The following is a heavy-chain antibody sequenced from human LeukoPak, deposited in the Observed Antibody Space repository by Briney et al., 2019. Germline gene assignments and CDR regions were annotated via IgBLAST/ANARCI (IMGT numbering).Heavy chain of an antibody. CDR1: GFTFSSYE. J-gene: IGHJ4*02. CDR3: ASSTQWLGSYFDY. CDR2: ISSSGSTI. V-gene: IGHV3-48*03. Sequence: GGSLRLSCAASGFTFSSYEMNWVRQAPGKGLEWVSYISSSGSTIYYADSVKGRFTISRDNAKNSLYLQMNSLRAEDTAVYYCASSTQWLGSYFDYWGQGTLVTVSS. D-gene: IGHD6-19*01.